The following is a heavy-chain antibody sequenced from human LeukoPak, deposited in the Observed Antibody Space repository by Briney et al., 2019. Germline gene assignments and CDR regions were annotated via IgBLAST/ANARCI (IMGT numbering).Heavy chain of an antibody. D-gene: IGHD3-9*01. J-gene: IGHJ5*02. CDR1: GGSFSGYY. CDR3: ARGTNYVILTGYYFSSRPFDP. CDR2: INHSGST. V-gene: IGHV4-34*01. Sequence: SETLSLTCAVYGGSFSGYYWSWIRQPPGKGLEWIGEINHSGSTNYNPSLTSRVTISVDTSKNQFSLKLSSVTAADTAVYYCARGTNYVILTGYYFSSRPFDPWAREPWSPSPQ.